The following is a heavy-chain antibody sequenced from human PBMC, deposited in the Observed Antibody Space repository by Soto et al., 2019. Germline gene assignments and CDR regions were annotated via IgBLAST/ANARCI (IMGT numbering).Heavy chain of an antibody. J-gene: IGHJ4*02. Sequence: QVQLVQSGAEVKKPGSSVKVSCKASGGSFSTYGINWVRLAPGQGLEWMGGIIPKFGTTNYAQKFRGRVTXXXXXXXXXXXXXXXXXXXXXXXVXXXXXXXXPYYGGNSLSLDYWGQGTLVTVSS. CDR3: XXXXXPYYGGNSLSLDY. V-gene: IGHV1-69*13. D-gene: IGHD4-17*01. CDR2: IIPKFGTT. CDR1: GGSFSTYG.